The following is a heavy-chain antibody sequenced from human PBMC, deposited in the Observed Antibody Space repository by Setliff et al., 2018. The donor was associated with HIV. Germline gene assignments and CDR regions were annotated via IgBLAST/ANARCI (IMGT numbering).Heavy chain of an antibody. J-gene: IGHJ5*02. CDR2: IFYSGST. V-gene: IGHV4-59*01. CDR1: GGSISSYY. Sequence: SSETLSLTCTVSGGSISSYYWSWIRQPPGKGLEWIGYIFYSGSTNYNPSLKSRVTISVDASKNQFSLRLSSVTAADTAVYYCARGFLRSRRRWFDPWGQGTLVTVSS. CDR3: ARGFLRSRRRWFDP. D-gene: IGHD4-17*01.